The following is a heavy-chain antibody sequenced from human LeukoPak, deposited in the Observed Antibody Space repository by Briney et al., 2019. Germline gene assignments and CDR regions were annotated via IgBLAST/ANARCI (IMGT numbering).Heavy chain of an antibody. D-gene: IGHD2-21*02. Sequence: PSQTLSLTCTVSGGSIRSSSSYWAWIRQPPGKGLEWIGNIYYSGSTYYNPSLKSRVTICVDTSKTQFSLKLSSVTAADTAVYYCARYYCGGDCYSGYFDYWGQGTLVTVSS. J-gene: IGHJ4*02. CDR1: GGSIRSSSSY. V-gene: IGHV4-39*01. CDR2: IYYSGST. CDR3: ARYYCGGDCYSGYFDY.